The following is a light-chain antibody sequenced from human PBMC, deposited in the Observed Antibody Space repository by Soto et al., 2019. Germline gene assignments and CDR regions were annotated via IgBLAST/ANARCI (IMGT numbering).Light chain of an antibody. J-gene: IGKJ1*01. V-gene: IGKV1-8*01. CDR2: AAS. CDR3: QQYYSYPRT. CDR1: QGISSY. Sequence: AIQMTQSPSSCSASTGDSVTITCRASQGISSYLAWYQQKPGKAPKLLIYAASTLQSGVPSRFSGSGSGTDFTLTISCLQSEDFATYYCQQYYSYPRTFGQGTKVDI.